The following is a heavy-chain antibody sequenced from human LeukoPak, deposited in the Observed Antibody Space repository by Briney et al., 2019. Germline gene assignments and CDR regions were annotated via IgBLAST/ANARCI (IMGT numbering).Heavy chain of an antibody. CDR3: ARTMIVVPTGAFDI. Sequence: SETLSLTCTVSGGSISSYYWSWIRQPAGKGLEWIGRIYTSGSTNYNPSLKSRVTMSVDTSKNQFSLKLSSVTAADTAVYYCARTMIVVPTGAFDIWGQGTMVTVSS. J-gene: IGHJ3*02. CDR2: IYTSGST. CDR1: GGSISSYY. D-gene: IGHD3-22*01. V-gene: IGHV4-4*07.